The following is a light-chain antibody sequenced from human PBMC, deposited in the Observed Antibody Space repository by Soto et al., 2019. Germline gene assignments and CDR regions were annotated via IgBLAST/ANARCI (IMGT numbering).Light chain of an antibody. CDR2: EVS. Sequence: QSVLTQPASVSGSPGQSITISCTGTSSDVGGYNYVSWYQQHPGKAPKLMIYEVSNRPSGVSNRFSGSKSGNTASLTISGLQAEDEADYYCCSYAGSYSYVLGTGTKLTVL. CDR1: SSDVGGYNY. J-gene: IGLJ1*01. CDR3: CSYAGSYSYV. V-gene: IGLV2-14*01.